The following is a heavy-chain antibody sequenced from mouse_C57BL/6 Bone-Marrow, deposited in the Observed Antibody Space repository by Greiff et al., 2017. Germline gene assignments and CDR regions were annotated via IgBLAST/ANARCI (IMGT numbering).Heavy chain of an antibody. Sequence: QVQLQQSGAELVKPGASVKMSCKASGYTFTSYWITWVKQRPGQGLVWIGDIYPTSGRTNYNEKFKSKAILTVDTSSNTAYMRLSSLTSEDSAFFCCARSGPLGRSFDFWGQGTTLTVSS. CDR1: GYTFTSYW. CDR2: IYPTSGRT. J-gene: IGHJ2*01. D-gene: IGHD4-1*01. CDR3: ARSGPLGRSFDF. V-gene: IGHV1-55*01.